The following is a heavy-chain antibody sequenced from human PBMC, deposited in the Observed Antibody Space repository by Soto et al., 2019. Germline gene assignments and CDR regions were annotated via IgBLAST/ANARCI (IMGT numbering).Heavy chain of an antibody. CDR2: SIPIFGTA. Sequence: QVQLVQSGAEVKKPGSSVKVSCKASGGTFSSYAISWVRQAPGQGLEWMGGSIPIFGTANYAQKIQGRVTVTADESTRTAYIELRSLRSEDTAVYYCTRDRGRKHYDGRVYYYSAYWGQGTLVTVSS. CDR1: GGTFSSYA. J-gene: IGHJ4*02. D-gene: IGHD3-22*01. CDR3: TRDRGRKHYDGRVYYYSAY. V-gene: IGHV1-69*01.